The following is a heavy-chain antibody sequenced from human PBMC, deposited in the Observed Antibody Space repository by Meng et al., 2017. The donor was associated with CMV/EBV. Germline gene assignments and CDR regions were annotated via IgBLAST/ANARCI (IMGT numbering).Heavy chain of an antibody. Sequence: ASVKVSCKASGYTFTSYYMHWVRQAPGQGLEWMGIINPSGGSTSYAQKFQGRVTMTRDTSTSTVYMELSSLRSDDTAVYYCAREHPVYYDFSYWGQGTLVTVSS. D-gene: IGHD3-3*01. V-gene: IGHV1-46*01. J-gene: IGHJ4*02. CDR3: AREHPVYYDFSY. CDR2: INPSGGST. CDR1: GYTFTSYY.